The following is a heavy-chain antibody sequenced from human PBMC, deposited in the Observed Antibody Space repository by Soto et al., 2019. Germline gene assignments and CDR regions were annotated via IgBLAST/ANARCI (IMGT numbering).Heavy chain of an antibody. J-gene: IGHJ4*02. CDR3: ARGGID. CDR1: GGSFNNYY. V-gene: IGHV4-34*01. CDR2: INHSGST. D-gene: IGHD2-15*01. Sequence: QVQVGQWGAGLLKPSETLSLTCAVYGGSFNNYYWNWIRQPPGKGLEWIGEINHSGSTNYNPSLKSRVTISVDTSKTQVSLKVRSVTAADTAVYYCARGGIDWGQGTLVIVSS.